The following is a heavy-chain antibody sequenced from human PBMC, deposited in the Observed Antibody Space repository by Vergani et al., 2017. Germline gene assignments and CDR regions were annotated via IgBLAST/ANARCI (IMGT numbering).Heavy chain of an antibody. J-gene: IGHJ4*02. CDR2: IYHSGST. Sequence: QVQLQESGPGLVKPSETLSLTCTVSGYSISSGYYWGWIRQPPGKGLEWIGSIYHSGSTYSNPSLKSRFTISVDTSKNQFSLKLSSVTAADTAVYYCARDLDYGGNSIFDYWGQGTLVTVSS. V-gene: IGHV4-38-2*02. CDR3: ARDLDYGGNSIFDY. CDR1: GYSISSGYY. D-gene: IGHD4-23*01.